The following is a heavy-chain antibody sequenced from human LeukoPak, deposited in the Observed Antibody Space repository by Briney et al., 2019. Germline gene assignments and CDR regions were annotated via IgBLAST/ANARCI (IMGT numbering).Heavy chain of an antibody. D-gene: IGHD5-24*01. J-gene: IGHJ3*02. V-gene: IGHV3-66*01. CDR2: IYSGGST. Sequence: PGGSLRLSCAVSGFTVSNNYMSWVRQAPGKGLEWVSVIYSGGSTYYANSVKGRFSISRDNSKNTVYLQMNRLRDEDTAVYYCHQLGTFDIWGQGTMVTVSS. CDR1: GFTVSNNY. CDR3: HQLGTFDI.